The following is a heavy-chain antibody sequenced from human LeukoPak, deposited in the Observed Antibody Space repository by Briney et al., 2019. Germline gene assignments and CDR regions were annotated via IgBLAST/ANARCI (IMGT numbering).Heavy chain of an antibody. D-gene: IGHD3-3*01. CDR3: AKNPKAVTISGAPSQGY. CDR1: GYTFTSYA. CDR2: INAGNGNT. Sequence: ASVKVSCKASGYTFTSYAMHWVRQAPGQRLEWMGWINAGNGNTKYSQKFQGRVTITRDTSASTAYMELSSLRSEDTAVYYCAKNPKAVTISGAPSQGYWGQGTLVTVSS. V-gene: IGHV1-3*01. J-gene: IGHJ4*02.